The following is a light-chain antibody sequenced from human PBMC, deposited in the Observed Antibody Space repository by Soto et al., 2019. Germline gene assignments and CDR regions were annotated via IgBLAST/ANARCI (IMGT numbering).Light chain of an antibody. Sequence: QSVLTQPPSASGTPGQRITISCSGSGSNIGSNAVTWYQQLPRTAPRLLIYTNSQRPSGVPERFFGSKSGTSASLAITGLQSGDEDDYYCATWDDGLNGYVFGTGTKLTVL. CDR2: TNS. V-gene: IGLV1-44*01. CDR3: ATWDDGLNGYV. J-gene: IGLJ1*01. CDR1: GSNIGSNA.